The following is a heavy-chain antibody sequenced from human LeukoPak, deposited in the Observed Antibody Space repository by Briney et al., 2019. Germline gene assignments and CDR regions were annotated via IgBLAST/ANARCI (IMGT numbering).Heavy chain of an antibody. V-gene: IGHV4-34*01. CDR2: INHSGYT. J-gene: IGHJ4*02. CDR1: GVSFDDYY. D-gene: IGHD4-17*01. Sequence: SETLSLTCAVSGVSFDDYYWSWVRQTPGKGLEWLGEINHSGYTNDSPSLKSRVTLSIDTSNKQFSLNLRSVTVADEGIYYCTRMTTGHDYWGQGTLVTVSS. CDR3: TRMTTGHDY.